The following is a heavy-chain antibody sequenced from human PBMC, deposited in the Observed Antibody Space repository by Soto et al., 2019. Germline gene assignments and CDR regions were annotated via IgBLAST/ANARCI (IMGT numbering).Heavy chain of an antibody. CDR3: AKDSSITAAGSGGWFDP. D-gene: IGHD6-13*01. CDR2: ISFDGGNQ. Sequence: QVQLVQSGGGVVQPGRSLRLSCAASGFDVNTYGLHWVRQAPGKGLEWVAGISFDGGNQYYADSVKGRFTISRDKSNNTLFLQMNGLGAEDTATYYCAKDSSITAAGSGGWFDPWGQGTLVIVSS. CDR1: GFDVNTYG. V-gene: IGHV3-30*18. J-gene: IGHJ5*02.